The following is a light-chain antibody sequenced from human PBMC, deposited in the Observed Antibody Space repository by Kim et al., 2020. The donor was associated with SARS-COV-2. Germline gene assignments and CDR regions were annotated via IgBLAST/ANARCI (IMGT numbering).Light chain of an antibody. CDR3: SSYAGSNNWV. J-gene: IGLJ3*02. V-gene: IGLV2-8*01. CDR1: SSDVGGYNY. CDR2: EVS. Sequence: GQSVTISSTGTSSDVGGYNYVSWYQQHPGKAPKLMIYEVSKRPSGVPDRFSGSKSGNTASLTVSGLQAEDEADYYCSSYAGSNNWVFGGGTKVTVL.